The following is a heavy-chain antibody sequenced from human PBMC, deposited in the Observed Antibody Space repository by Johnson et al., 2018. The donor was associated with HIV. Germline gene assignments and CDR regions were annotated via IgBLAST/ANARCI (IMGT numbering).Heavy chain of an antibody. CDR2: ISYDGSNK. CDR3: ARVRLPDAFDI. V-gene: IGHV3-30*19. Sequence: QMQLVESGGGVVQPGRSLRLSCAASGFTFSSYGMHWVRQATGKGLEWVAVISYDGSNKYYADSVKGRFTISRDNSKNTLYLQMNSLRAKDTAVYYCARVRLPDAFDIWGQGTMVTVSS. CDR1: GFTFSSYG. J-gene: IGHJ3*02.